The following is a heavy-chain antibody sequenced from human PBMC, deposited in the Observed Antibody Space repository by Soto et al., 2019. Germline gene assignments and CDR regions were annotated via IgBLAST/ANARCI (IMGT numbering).Heavy chain of an antibody. V-gene: IGHV2-5*02. CDR2: FYWDGDT. J-gene: IGHJ4*02. CDR1: GFSITTDGVG. D-gene: IGHD2-15*01. CDR3: AHSRRRDHCSGGTCYLFDD. Sequence: QITLKESGPTLVKPTQTLTLTCTASGFSITTDGVGVGWIRQPPEKALECLTIFYWDGDTRYSPSLKNRMTVTEDTSKQPVILTLTNMDPMDTGTYYCAHSRRRDHCSGGTCYLFDDWGQRTLVTVAS.